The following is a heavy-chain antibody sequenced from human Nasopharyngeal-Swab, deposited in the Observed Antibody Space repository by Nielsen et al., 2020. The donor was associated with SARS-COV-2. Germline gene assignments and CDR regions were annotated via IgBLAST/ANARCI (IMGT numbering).Heavy chain of an antibody. D-gene: IGHD6-13*01. CDR3: ARVWSSSWYYFDH. Sequence: GESLKISCAASGFTFSSYWMHWVRQAPGKGLVWVSRMNSDETSTSYADSVKGRFTISRDNAKNTLYLQMNSLRAEDTAVYYCARVWSSSWYYFDHWGQGTLVTVSS. CDR2: MNSDETST. CDR1: GFTFSSYW. J-gene: IGHJ4*02. V-gene: IGHV3-74*01.